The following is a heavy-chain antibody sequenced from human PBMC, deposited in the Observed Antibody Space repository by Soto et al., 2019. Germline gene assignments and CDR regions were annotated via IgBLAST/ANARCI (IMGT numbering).Heavy chain of an antibody. CDR3: AKGDGSSWGLFDY. J-gene: IGHJ4*02. Sequence: SLRLSCAASGFTFDNYVMSWVRQAPGKGLEWVSGITGSGGSTYYADSVRGRFTISRDNVKNTLNVQMNSLRAEDTAVYYCAKGDGSSWGLFDYWGQGTLVTVSS. CDR1: GFTFDNYV. D-gene: IGHD6-13*01. CDR2: ITGSGGST. V-gene: IGHV3-23*01.